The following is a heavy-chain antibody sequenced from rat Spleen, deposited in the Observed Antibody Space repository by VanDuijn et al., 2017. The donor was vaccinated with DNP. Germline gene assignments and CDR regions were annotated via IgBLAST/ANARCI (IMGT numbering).Heavy chain of an antibody. Sequence: EVQLVESGGGLVQPGRSLTLSCAASGFTFSDYYMAWVRQAPTRGLEWVAYISYDGGSAYYGDSVKGRFTISRDNAKSSLSLQMDSLRSEDTATYYCSTGGTEFNHWGQGVMVTVSS. CDR2: ISYDGGSA. V-gene: IGHV5-20*01. CDR3: STGGTEFNH. J-gene: IGHJ2*01. CDR1: GFTFSDYY. D-gene: IGHD1-11*01.